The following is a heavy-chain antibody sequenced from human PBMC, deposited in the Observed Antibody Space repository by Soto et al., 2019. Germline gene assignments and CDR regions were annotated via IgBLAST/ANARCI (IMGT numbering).Heavy chain of an antibody. V-gene: IGHV3-74*01. CDR3: ASWLVEADGKGAFDY. J-gene: IGHJ4*02. D-gene: IGHD6-13*01. CDR1: GFTFRSYW. CDR2: INSDGSST. Sequence: GGSLRLSCAASGFTFRSYWMHWVRQAPGKGLVWVSRINSDGSSTSYADSVKGRFTISRDNAKNTLYLQMKSLRAEDTAVYYCASWLVEADGKGAFDYWGQGSLVTVSS.